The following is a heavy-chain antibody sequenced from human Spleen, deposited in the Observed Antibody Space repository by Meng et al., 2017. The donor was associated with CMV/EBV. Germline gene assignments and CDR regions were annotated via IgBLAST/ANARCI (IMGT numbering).Heavy chain of an antibody. CDR2: VYPPDYDT. J-gene: IGHJ6*02. V-gene: IGHV5-51*01. CDR1: GYSFTTYW. D-gene: IGHD4-17*01. CDR3: ARVAGIYGSYGMDV. Sequence: GESLKISCKASGYSFTTYWIAWVRQMPGKGLDWMGIVYPPDYDTRYSPSFQGQVIISVDRSITTAYLQWSSLMPSDTAMYYCARVAGIYGSYGMDVWGQGTAVTVSS.